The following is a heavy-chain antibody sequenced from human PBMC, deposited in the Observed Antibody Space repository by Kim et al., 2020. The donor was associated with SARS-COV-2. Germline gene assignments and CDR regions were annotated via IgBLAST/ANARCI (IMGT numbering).Heavy chain of an antibody. J-gene: IGHJ4*02. D-gene: IGHD2-2*02. CDR2: IKEDGSDK. V-gene: IGHV3-7*03. Sequence: GGSLRLSCAASGFTFSTYWMGWVRQAPGKGLEWVANIKEDGSDKYYVDSVKGRFTISRDNAKNSLYLQMNSLRAEDTAVYSCARDTYRFFDYWGRGTLVTVSS. CDR3: ARDTYRFFDY. CDR1: GFTFSTYW.